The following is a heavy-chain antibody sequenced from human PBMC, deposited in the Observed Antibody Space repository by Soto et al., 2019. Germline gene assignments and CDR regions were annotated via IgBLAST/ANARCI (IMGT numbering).Heavy chain of an antibody. J-gene: IGHJ4*02. CDR1: GFTFSSYA. D-gene: IGHD2-2*01. V-gene: IGHV3-23*01. CDR2: ISGSGGST. CDR3: AKYNDIVVVPAANFDY. Sequence: GGSLRLSCAASGFTFSSYAMSWVRQAPGKGLEWVSAISGSGGSTYYADSVKGRFTISRDNSKNTLYLQMNSLRAEDTAVYYCAKYNDIVVVPAANFDYWGQGTLVTVSS.